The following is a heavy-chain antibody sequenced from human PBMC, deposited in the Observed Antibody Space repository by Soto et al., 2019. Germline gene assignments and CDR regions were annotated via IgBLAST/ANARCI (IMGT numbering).Heavy chain of an antibody. Sequence: PSETLSLTCSVYGGSFSGYYWSWIRQPPGKGLEWIGEINHSGSTNYNPSLKSRVTISVDTSKNQFSLKLSSVTAADTAVYYCARGPRRGVIRGQLQTAYSSSWYPYYFEYWGQGTLVTVSS. J-gene: IGHJ4*02. D-gene: IGHD6-13*01. CDR3: ARGPRRGVIRGQLQTAYSSSWYPYYFEY. CDR1: GGSFSGYY. CDR2: INHSGST. V-gene: IGHV4-34*01.